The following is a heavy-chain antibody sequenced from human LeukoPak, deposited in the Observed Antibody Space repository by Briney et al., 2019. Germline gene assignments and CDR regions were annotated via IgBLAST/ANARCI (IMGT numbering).Heavy chain of an antibody. CDR1: GFTFDDYA. D-gene: IGHD6-13*01. V-gene: IGHV3-9*01. CDR3: ARSGIRGAAAGTDYYYGMDV. Sequence: GGSLRLSCAASGFTFDDYAMHWVRQAPGKGLEWVSGISWNSGSIGYADSVKGRFTISRDNAKNSLYLQMNSLRAEDTAVYYCARSGIRGAAAGTDYYYGMDVWGQGTTVTVSS. CDR2: ISWNSGSI. J-gene: IGHJ6*02.